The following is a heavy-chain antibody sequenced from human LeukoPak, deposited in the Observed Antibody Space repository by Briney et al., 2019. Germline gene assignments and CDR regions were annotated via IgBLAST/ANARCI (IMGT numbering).Heavy chain of an antibody. J-gene: IGHJ4*02. D-gene: IGHD3-22*01. Sequence: GGSLRLSCAASGFTFSSYAMSWVRQAPGKGLEWVSAISGSGGSTYYADSVKGRFTISRDNSKNTLYPQMNSLRAEDTAVYYCAKGYTSDSTMIVVDATPFDYWGQGTLVTVSS. CDR3: AKGYTSDSTMIVVDATPFDY. CDR2: ISGSGGST. V-gene: IGHV3-23*01. CDR1: GFTFSSYA.